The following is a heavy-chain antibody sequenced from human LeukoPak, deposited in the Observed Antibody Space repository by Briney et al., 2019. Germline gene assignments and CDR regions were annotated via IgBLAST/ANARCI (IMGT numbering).Heavy chain of an antibody. D-gene: IGHD5-24*01. Sequence: SETLSLTCTVSGGSITNGNFYGTGIRQPPGKGLEGMGYIYYSGSTNYNPSLKSRVTISVDTSKNQFSLKLSSVTAADTAVYYCARRMRWLPYFDYWGQGTLVTVSS. CDR2: IYYSGST. V-gene: IGHV4-61*01. J-gene: IGHJ4*02. CDR3: ARRMRWLPYFDY. CDR1: GGSITNGNFY.